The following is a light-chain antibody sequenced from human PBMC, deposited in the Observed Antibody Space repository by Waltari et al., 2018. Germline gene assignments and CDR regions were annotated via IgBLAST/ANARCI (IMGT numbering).Light chain of an antibody. CDR3: AAWDDSLNGLYV. CDR1: SSNIGTKT. CDR2: GDN. V-gene: IGLV1-44*01. Sequence: QSVLTQPPSASGTPGQRVTISCSGRSSNIGTKTVIWYQQLPGMAPRLLIYGDNQRPSGVPRRFSASKSGTSASLAISGLQSEDEADYFCAAWDDSLNGLYVFGTGTTVTVL. J-gene: IGLJ1*01.